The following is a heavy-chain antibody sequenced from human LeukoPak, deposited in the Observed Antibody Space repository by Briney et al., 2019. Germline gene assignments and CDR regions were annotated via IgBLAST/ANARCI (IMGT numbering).Heavy chain of an antibody. D-gene: IGHD1-26*01. CDR2: ISGSGAST. J-gene: IGHJ4*02. Sequence: GGSLRLSCAASGFTFSSYAMSWVRQAPAKGLEWISGISGSGASTYYADSVKGRFTISRDDSRNTLYLQMNSLRGDDTAVYYCAKDVGKWESLHFFDYWGQGTLVTVSS. CDR1: GFTFSSYA. CDR3: AKDVGKWESLHFFDY. V-gene: IGHV3-23*01.